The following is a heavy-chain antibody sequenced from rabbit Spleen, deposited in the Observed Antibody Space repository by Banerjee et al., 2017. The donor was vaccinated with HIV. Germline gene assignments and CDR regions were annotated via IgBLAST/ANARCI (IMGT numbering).Heavy chain of an antibody. V-gene: IGHV1S45*01. CDR2: MNTVSGNT. D-gene: IGHD1-1*01. CDR3: ARDLVGVIGWNFYL. Sequence: QEQLVESGGGLVTLGGSLTLTCTASGFSCYYKCVMCWVRQAPGKGLQWIGCMNTVSGNTVYATWAKGRFPISRTSSTTVTLQMTSLTAADTATYFCARDLVGVIGWNFYLWGQGTLVTVS. CDR1: GFSCYYKCV. J-gene: IGHJ4*01.